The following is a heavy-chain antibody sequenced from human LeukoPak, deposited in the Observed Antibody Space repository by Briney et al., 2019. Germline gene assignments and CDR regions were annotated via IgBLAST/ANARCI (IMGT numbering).Heavy chain of an antibody. D-gene: IGHD3-9*01. J-gene: IGHJ3*02. CDR1: GFTFSSYG. CDR2: IWYDGSNK. Sequence: PGGSLRLSCAASGFTFSSYGMHWVRQAPGKGLEWVAVIWYDGSNKYYADSVKGRFTISRDNSKNTLYLQMNSLRAEDTAVYYCARWRFDHDAFDIWGQGTMVTVSS. CDR3: ARWRFDHDAFDI. V-gene: IGHV3-33*01.